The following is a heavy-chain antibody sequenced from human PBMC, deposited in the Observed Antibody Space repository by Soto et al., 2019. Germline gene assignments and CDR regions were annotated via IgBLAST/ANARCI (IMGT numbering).Heavy chain of an antibody. CDR1: GFTFSSYS. J-gene: IGHJ5*02. Sequence: GGSLRLSCAASGFTFSSYSMNWVRQAPGKGLEWVSYISSGSSTIYYADSVKGRFTISRDNAKNSLYLQMNSLRDEDTAVYYCARFPSRGVTRTNWFDPWGQGTLVTVSS. V-gene: IGHV3-48*02. D-gene: IGHD2-21*02. CDR2: ISSGSSTI. CDR3: ARFPSRGVTRTNWFDP.